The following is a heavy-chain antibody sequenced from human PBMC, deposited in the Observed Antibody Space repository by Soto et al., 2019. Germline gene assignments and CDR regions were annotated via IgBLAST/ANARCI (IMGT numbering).Heavy chain of an antibody. CDR1: GGSFSGYY. V-gene: IGHV4-34*01. CDR2: INHSGST. Sequence: PSETLSLTCAVYGGSFSGYYWSWIRQPPGKGLEWIGEINHSGSTYYNPSLKSRVTISVDTSKNQFSLKLSSVTAADTAVYYCARLDSSVMGGMDVWGQGTTVTVSS. J-gene: IGHJ6*02. CDR3: ARLDSSVMGGMDV. D-gene: IGHD6-19*01.